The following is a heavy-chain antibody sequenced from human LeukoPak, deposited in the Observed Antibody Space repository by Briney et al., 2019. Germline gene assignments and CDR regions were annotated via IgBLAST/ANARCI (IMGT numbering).Heavy chain of an antibody. D-gene: IGHD2-2*02. CDR3: AKEVVVVPAAIGDYYYYYGMDV. CDR1: GFTFSSYG. Sequence: GGSLRLSCAASGFTFSSYGMHWVRQARGKGLEWVADISYDGSNKYYADSVKGRFTISRDNSKNALYLQMNSLRAEDTAVYYCAKEVVVVPAAIGDYYYYYGMDVWGQGTTVTVSS. CDR2: ISYDGSNK. J-gene: IGHJ6*02. V-gene: IGHV3-30*18.